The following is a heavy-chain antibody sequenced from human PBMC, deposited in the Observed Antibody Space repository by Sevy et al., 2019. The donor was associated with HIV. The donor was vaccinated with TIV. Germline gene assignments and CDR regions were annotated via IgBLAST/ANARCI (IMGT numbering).Heavy chain of an antibody. CDR3: TTPSGYYDSSGYYYYYGMDV. CDR2: IKSKTDGGTT. Sequence: EGSLRLSCAASGFTFSNAWMSWVRQAPGKGLEWVGRIKSKTDGGTTDYAAPVKGRLTISRDDAKNTLYLQMNSLKTEDTAVYYCTTPSGYYDSSGYYYYYGMDVWGQGTTVTVSS. V-gene: IGHV3-15*01. D-gene: IGHD3-22*01. J-gene: IGHJ6*02. CDR1: GFTFSNAW.